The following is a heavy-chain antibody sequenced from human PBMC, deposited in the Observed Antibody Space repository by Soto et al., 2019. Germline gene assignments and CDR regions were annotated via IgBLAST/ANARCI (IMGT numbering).Heavy chain of an antibody. Sequence: EVHLVESGGGLVKPGGSLKLSFATSALTFLKAWMHWVRQTPGRGLEWVGRIKSKANAGTTYYAAPGKGRFTISRDDSKDTLYLQMDSLKIEDTGVYYCTDSVQASGWFDPWGQGTLVTVSS. V-gene: IGHV3-15*07. CDR1: ALTFLKAW. J-gene: IGHJ5*02. CDR3: TDSVQASGWFDP. CDR2: IKSKANAGTT. D-gene: IGHD1-1*01.